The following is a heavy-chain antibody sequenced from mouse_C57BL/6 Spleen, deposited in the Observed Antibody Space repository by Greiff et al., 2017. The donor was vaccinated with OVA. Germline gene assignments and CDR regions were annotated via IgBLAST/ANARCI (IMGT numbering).Heavy chain of an antibody. Sequence: EVKLMESGPGLVKPSQSLSLTCSVTGYSITSGYYWNWIRQFPGNKLEWMGYISYDGRNNYNPSLKNRISITRDPSKNQFFLKLNSVTTEETATYYCARDGGITFYAMDYWGQGTSVTVSS. CDR3: ARDGGITFYAMDY. CDR2: ISYDGRN. CDR1: GYSITSGYY. J-gene: IGHJ4*01. V-gene: IGHV3-6*01. D-gene: IGHD1-1*01.